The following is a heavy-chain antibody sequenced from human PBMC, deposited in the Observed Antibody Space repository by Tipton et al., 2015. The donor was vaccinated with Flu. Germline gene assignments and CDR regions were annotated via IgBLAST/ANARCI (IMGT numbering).Heavy chain of an antibody. J-gene: IGHJ3*02. CDR1: GGSIGVTTYY. CDR3: ARLSLSFNAFDI. CDR2: VYYTGGT. V-gene: IGHV4-39*07. Sequence: TLSLTCTVSGGSIGVTTYYWGWIRQPSGKGLEYIESVYYTGGTYFNPSLKSRVTVSIDTSKKQLSLKLNSVTAADMAVYYCARLSLSFNAFDIWGQGTTVIVSS. D-gene: IGHD2/OR15-2a*01.